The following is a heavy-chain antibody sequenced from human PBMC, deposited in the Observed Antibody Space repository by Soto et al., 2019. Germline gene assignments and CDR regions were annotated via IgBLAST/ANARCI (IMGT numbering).Heavy chain of an antibody. CDR2: IYSGGGT. Sequence: EVQLVESGGGLVQPGGSLRLSCAASGFTVSSSDMSWVCQAPGKGLEWVSVIYSGGGTYYADSVKGRFTISRDNSKNTLYLQMNSLRDEDTAVYYCVRSFFCSGGSCYSISSHWGQGTLVTVSS. CDR3: VRSFFCSGGSCYSISSH. V-gene: IGHV3-66*01. D-gene: IGHD2-15*01. CDR1: GFTVSSSD. J-gene: IGHJ4*02.